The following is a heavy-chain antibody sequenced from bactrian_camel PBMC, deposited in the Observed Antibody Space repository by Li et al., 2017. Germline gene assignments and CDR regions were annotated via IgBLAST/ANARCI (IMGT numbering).Heavy chain of an antibody. J-gene: IGHJ4*01. D-gene: IGHD3*01. V-gene: IGHV3S26*01. CDR3: AGAPRYMGWSEYNLRVRD. CDR2: IDSDGST. Sequence: HVQLVESGGGSVQAGGSLRLSCAASGYTYSSYCMGWFRQAPGKEREGVAAIDSDGSTSYADSVKGRFAISRDNAKNTLYLQMNSLQPGDTAVYYCAGAPRYMGWSEYNLRVRDGGQGTQVT. CDR1: GYTYSSYC.